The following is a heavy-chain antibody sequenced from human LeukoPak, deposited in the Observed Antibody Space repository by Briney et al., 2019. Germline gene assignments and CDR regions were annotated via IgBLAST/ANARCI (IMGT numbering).Heavy chain of an antibody. V-gene: IGHV1-69*06. CDR2: IIPIFGTA. Sequence: ASVKVSCKASGGTFSSYAISWVRQAPGQGLEWMGGIIPIFGTANYAQKFQGRVTITADKSTSTAYMELSSLRSEDTAVYYCARGDHVRIYAESAFDIWGQGTKVTVSS. D-gene: IGHD3-3*01. CDR1: GGTFSSYA. CDR3: ARGDHVRIYAESAFDI. J-gene: IGHJ3*02.